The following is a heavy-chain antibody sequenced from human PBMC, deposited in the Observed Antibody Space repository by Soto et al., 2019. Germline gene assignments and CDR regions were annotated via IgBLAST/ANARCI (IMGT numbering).Heavy chain of an antibody. CDR1: GGSISSSYW. CDR2: IYHSGST. Sequence: QVQLQESGPGLVKPSGTLSLTCAVSGGSISSSYWWSCVRQPPGKGLEWIGEIYHSGSTNYNPSLKNRVTISVDKSKNQFSLMLSSVTAADTPVYYCARVNGSYYYGMDVWGQGTTVTVSS. V-gene: IGHV4-4*02. CDR3: ARVNGSYYYGMDV. D-gene: IGHD1-26*01. J-gene: IGHJ6*02.